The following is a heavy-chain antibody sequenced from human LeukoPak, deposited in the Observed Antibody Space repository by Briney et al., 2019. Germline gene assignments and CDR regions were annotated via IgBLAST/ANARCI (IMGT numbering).Heavy chain of an antibody. V-gene: IGHV3-23*01. Sequence: PGGSLRLSCAASGFTFSSYGMSWVRQAPGKGLEWVSAVSGSGGSTYYADSVKGRFTISRDNSKNTLYLQMNSLRAEDTAVYYCAKGESGSYSYVVNWGQGTLVTVSS. D-gene: IGHD1-26*01. CDR1: GFTFSSYG. CDR3: AKGESGSYSYVVN. CDR2: VSGSGGST. J-gene: IGHJ4*02.